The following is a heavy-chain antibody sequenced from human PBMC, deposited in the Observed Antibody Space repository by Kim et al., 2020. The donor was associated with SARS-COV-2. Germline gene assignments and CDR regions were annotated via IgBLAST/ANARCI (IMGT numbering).Heavy chain of an antibody. D-gene: IGHD1-7*01. J-gene: IGHJ4*02. Sequence: ASVKVSCKPSGYTFTSYGIGWVRQAPGQGLEWLGWISTYNDNTNYAQKFQGRLTMTTDTSTSTAYMELRSLRSDDTAVYYCARERGNYAWYDYWDQGTLVPVSS. V-gene: IGHV1-18*04. CDR2: ISTYNDNT. CDR1: GYTFTSYG. CDR3: ARERGNYAWYDY.